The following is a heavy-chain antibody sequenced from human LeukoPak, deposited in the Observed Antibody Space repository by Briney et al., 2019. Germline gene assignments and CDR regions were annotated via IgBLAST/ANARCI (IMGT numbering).Heavy chain of an antibody. D-gene: IGHD6-13*01. CDR1: GGSISSGGYY. CDR2: IYYSGGT. J-gene: IGHJ4*02. CDR3: ATCIAAAGTFPY. V-gene: IGHV4-31*03. Sequence: SQTLSLTCTVSGGSISSGGYYWSWIRQHPGKGLEWIGYIYYSGGTYYNPSLKSRVTISVDTSKNQFSLKLSSVTAADTAVYYCATCIAAAGTFPYWGQGTLVTASS.